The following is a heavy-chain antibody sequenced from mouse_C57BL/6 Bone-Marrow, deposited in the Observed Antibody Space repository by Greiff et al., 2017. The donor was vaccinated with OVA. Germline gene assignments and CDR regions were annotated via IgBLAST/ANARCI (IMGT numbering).Heavy chain of an antibody. CDR3: VRALPLLEGFAY. CDR2: IRSKSSNYAT. CDR1: GFTFNTYA. Sequence: EVQRVESGGGLVQPKGSLKLSCAASGFTFNTYAMHWVRPAPGKGLEWVARIRSKSSNYATYYADSVKDRFTISRDDSQSMLYLQMNNLKTEDTAMYYCVRALPLLEGFAYWGQGTLVTVSA. V-gene: IGHV10-3*01. J-gene: IGHJ3*01. D-gene: IGHD2-14*01.